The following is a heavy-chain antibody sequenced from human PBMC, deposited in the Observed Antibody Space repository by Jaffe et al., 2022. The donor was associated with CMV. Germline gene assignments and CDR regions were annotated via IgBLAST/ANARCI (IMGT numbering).Heavy chain of an antibody. V-gene: IGHV3-30*18. CDR1: GFTFSSYG. CDR3: AKDLPLYYYDSSGYPVGLGEGMDV. CDR2: ISYDGSNK. Sequence: QVQLVESGGGVVQPGRSLRLSCAASGFTFSSYGMHWVRQAPGKGLEWVAVISYDGSNKYYADSVKGRFTISRDNSKNTLYLQMNSLRAEDTAVYYCAKDLPLYYYDSSGYPVGLGEGMDVWGQGTTVTVSS. D-gene: IGHD3-22*01. J-gene: IGHJ6*02.